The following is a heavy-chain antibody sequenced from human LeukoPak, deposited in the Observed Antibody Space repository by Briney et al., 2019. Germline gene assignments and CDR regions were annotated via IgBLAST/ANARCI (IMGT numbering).Heavy chain of an antibody. CDR3: ARGQVRWNYVVRYDY. CDR2: IKHSGST. CDR1: GGSFSGYY. J-gene: IGHJ4*02. Sequence: SETLSLTWAVYGGSFSGYYWRWIRQPPGKGLEWIGEIKHSGSTNYNPSLKSRVTISVGTSKNQFSLKLSSVTAADTAVYDCARGQVRWNYVVRYDYWGQGTLVTVSS. D-gene: IGHD1-7*01. V-gene: IGHV4-34*01.